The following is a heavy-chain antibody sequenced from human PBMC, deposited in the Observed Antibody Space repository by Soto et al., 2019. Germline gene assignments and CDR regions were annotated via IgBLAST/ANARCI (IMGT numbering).Heavy chain of an antibody. J-gene: IGHJ4*02. CDR1: GFTFSSYW. CDR3: ARVRITMFQNYFDY. V-gene: IGHV3-7*05. CDR2: IKQDGSEK. Sequence: GGSLRLSCAASGFTFSSYWMSWVRQAPGKGLEWVANIKQDGSEKYYVDSVKGRFTISRDNAKNSLYLQMNSLRAEDTAVYYCARVRITMFQNYFDYWGQGTLVTVSS. D-gene: IGHD3-10*02.